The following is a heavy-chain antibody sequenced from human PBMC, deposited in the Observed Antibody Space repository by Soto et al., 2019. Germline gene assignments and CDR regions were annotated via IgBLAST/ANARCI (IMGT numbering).Heavy chain of an antibody. Sequence: QVQLVESGGGVVQPGRSLRLSCAASGFTFSSYGMHWVRQAPGKGLEWVAVTSYDGTNKYYADSVKGRFTISRDNSKNTLSLQMNSLRAEDTAVYYCASYRFSGPARWGQGTLVTVSS. CDR1: GFTFSSYG. D-gene: IGHD1-26*01. J-gene: IGHJ4*02. CDR2: TSYDGTNK. V-gene: IGHV3-30*03. CDR3: ASYRFSGPAR.